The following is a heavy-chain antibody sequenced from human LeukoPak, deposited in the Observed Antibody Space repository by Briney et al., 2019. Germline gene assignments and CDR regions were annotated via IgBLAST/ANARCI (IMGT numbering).Heavy chain of an antibody. J-gene: IGHJ4*02. Sequence: SETLSLTCTVSGDSISSGDYYWSWIRQPAGKGLEWIGRISSSGSTNYNPSLKRRVTISVDTSENQFSLKLSSVTAADTAVYYCAREKEERWLQWRSIPVIDYWGQGTLVTVSS. D-gene: IGHD5-24*01. V-gene: IGHV4-61*02. CDR2: ISSSGST. CDR1: GDSISSGDYY. CDR3: AREKEERWLQWRSIPVIDY.